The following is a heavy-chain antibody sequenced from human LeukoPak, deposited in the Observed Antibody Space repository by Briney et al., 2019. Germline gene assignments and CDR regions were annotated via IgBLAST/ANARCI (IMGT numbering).Heavy chain of an antibody. CDR1: GSISSYY. CDR2: IYTSGST. J-gene: IGHJ3*02. D-gene: IGHD2-2*01. CDR3: ARQKCTSTSCLTKNAFDI. V-gene: IGHV4-4*09. Sequence: SETLSLTCTVSGSISSYYWSWIRQPPGKGLEWIGYIYTSGSTNYNPSLKSRVTISVDTSKNQFSLDLSSVTAADTSVYYCARQKCTSTSCLTKNAFDIWGQGTMVTVSS.